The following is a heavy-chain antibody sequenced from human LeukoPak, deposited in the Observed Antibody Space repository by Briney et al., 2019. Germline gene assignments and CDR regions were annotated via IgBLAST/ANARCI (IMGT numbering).Heavy chain of an antibody. J-gene: IGHJ3*02. CDR1: GFTFSNAW. D-gene: IGHD3-10*01. CDR2: IKSKTDGGTT. V-gene: IGHV3-15*01. CDR3: TTQRELLYAFDI. Sequence: PGGSLRLSCAASGFTFSNAWMSWVRQAPGKGLEWVGRIKSKTDGGTTDYAAPVKGRFTISRDDSKNTLYLQMNSLKTEDTAVYYCTTQRELLYAFDIWGQGTMVTVSS.